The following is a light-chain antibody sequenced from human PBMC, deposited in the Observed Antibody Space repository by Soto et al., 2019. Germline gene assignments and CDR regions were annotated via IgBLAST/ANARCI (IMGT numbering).Light chain of an antibody. V-gene: IGKV3-20*01. CDR3: QQYGSSGT. Sequence: EIVFSPSPVTLALSPVERATLSRRASQSVSNNYLAWYQQKPGQAPRLLIYGASNRATGIPDRFSGSGSGTDFTLTISRLETEDFAVYYCQQYGSSGTFGQGTKVDIK. CDR2: GAS. J-gene: IGKJ1*01. CDR1: QSVSNNY.